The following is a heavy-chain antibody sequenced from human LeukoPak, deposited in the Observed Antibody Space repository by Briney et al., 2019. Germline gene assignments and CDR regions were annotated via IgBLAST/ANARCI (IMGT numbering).Heavy chain of an antibody. CDR3: ARDVDYYDIVTGYYQHFGMDV. V-gene: IGHV3-53*01. CDR1: GFTVGSNY. Sequence: GGSLRLSCAASGFTVGSNYMSWVRQAPGKGLEWVSTVYSGGSTYYADPVKGRFTISRDNSKNTLFLQMNSLRAEDTAVYYCARDVDYYDIVTGYYQHFGMDVWGQGTTVTVSS. CDR2: VYSGGST. J-gene: IGHJ6*02. D-gene: IGHD3-9*01.